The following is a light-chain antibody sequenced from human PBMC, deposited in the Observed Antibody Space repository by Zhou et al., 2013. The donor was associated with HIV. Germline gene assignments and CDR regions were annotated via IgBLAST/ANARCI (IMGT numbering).Light chain of an antibody. J-gene: IGKJ2*01. V-gene: IGKV3-20*01. CDR3: QQVGTSYT. CDR1: QRVNSRY. CDR2: GAS. Sequence: EPVLTQSPGTLSFVSRGKEPPSPAGASQRVNSRYLAWYQLKLGQAPRLLIYGASSRATGIPDRFSGSGSGTDFTLTISRLEPEDFAVYYCQQVGTSYTFGQGTKAGD.